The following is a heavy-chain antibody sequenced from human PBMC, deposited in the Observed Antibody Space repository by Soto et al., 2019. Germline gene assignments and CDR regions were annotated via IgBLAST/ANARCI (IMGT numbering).Heavy chain of an antibody. J-gene: IGHJ4*02. CDR3: ARGMNPQDY. V-gene: IGHV4-38-2*02. D-gene: IGHD6-13*01. Sequence: SETLSLTCNVSGFSISSGFYWGWVRQPPGKGLEWIGAIYHSGTTYFNPSLKSRVTMSIDTSKNQFSLSLASVAAADTAMYYCARGMNPQDYWGQGTLVTVSS. CDR1: GFSISSGFY. CDR2: IYHSGTT.